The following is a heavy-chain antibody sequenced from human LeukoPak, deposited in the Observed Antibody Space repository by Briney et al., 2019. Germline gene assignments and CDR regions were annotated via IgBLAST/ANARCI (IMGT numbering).Heavy chain of an antibody. D-gene: IGHD5-24*01. Sequence: GGSLRLSCAASGFTFNTYSMNWVRQPPGKGLEWASYISSSSSTIYYADSVKGRFTISRDNAKNSLYLQLNSLRDEDTAVYYCARGASRGFDCWGQGTLVTVSS. CDR2: ISSSSSTI. CDR3: ARGASRGFDC. J-gene: IGHJ4*02. V-gene: IGHV3-48*02. CDR1: GFTFNTYS.